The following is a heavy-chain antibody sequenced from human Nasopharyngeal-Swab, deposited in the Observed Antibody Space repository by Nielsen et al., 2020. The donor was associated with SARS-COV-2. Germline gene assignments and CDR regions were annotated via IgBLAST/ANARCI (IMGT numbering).Heavy chain of an antibody. J-gene: IGHJ5*02. D-gene: IGHD5-24*01. V-gene: IGHV3-74*01. CDR2: INGDGTST. CDR3: ARDQIYKLVDP. CDR1: GFTFSSYE. Sequence: GESLKISCAASGFTFSSYEMNWVRQAPGKGLVWVSNINGDGTSTTYTDSVKGRFSISRDNAKNMVYLHMSSLRDGDTGVYFCARDQIYKLVDPWGQGTLVTVSS.